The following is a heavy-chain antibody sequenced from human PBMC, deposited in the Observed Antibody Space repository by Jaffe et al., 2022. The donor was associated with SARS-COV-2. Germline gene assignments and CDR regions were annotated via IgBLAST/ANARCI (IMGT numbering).Heavy chain of an antibody. CDR3: TRPAYNWNQGFDP. CDR1: GFTFSGSA. J-gene: IGHJ5*02. D-gene: IGHD1-20*01. V-gene: IGHV3-73*02. Sequence: EVQLVESGGGLVQPGGSLKLSCAASGFTFSGSAMHWVRQASGKGLEWVGRIRSKANSYATAYAASVKGRFTISRDDSKNTAYLQMNSLKTEDTAVYYCTRPAYNWNQGFDPWGQGTLVTVSS. CDR2: IRSKANSYAT.